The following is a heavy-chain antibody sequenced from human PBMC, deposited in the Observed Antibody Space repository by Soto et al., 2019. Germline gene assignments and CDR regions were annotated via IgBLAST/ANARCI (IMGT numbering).Heavy chain of an antibody. J-gene: IGHJ4*02. Sequence: SETLSLTCAVYGGSFSGYYWSWIRQPPGKGLEWIGEINHSGSTNYNPSLKSRVTISVDTSKNQFSLKLSSVTAADTAVYYCARGREDIVVVVAAKYYDYWGQGTLVTVSS. CDR2: INHSGST. D-gene: IGHD2-15*01. V-gene: IGHV4-34*01. CDR1: GGSFSGYY. CDR3: ARGREDIVVVVAAKYYDY.